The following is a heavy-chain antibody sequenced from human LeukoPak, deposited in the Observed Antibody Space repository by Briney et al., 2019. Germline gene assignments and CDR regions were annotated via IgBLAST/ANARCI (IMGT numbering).Heavy chain of an antibody. V-gene: IGHV3-23*01. CDR2: ISGPAGSW. CDR3: AKRVGLVSAPLYYFDV. D-gene: IGHD5/OR15-5a*01. Sequence: GGSLRLSCAASGFTFSSYAMSWVRQAPGKGLEWVSAISGPAGSWDYADSVKGRFTISRDNSKNTLFLQMNSLRADDTAIYYCAKRVGLVSAPLYYFDVWGQGTLVTVSS. J-gene: IGHJ4*02. CDR1: GFTFSSYA.